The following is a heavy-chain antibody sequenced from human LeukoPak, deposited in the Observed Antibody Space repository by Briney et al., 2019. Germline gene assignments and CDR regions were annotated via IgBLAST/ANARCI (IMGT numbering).Heavy chain of an antibody. CDR3: ARGIRYFDWLLPYQYYYMDV. J-gene: IGHJ6*03. CDR1: GPTFTIYY. V-gene: IGHV1-46*01. CDR2: TNLSGGTT. Sequence: GAPVSVSCTPFGPTFTIYYINRGGQAPGKGLEGWGITNLSGGTTNYAQKVQGRVTMTRDTSTSTVYMELSSLRSEDTAVYYCARGIRYFDWLLPYQYYYMDVWGKGTTVTVSS. D-gene: IGHD3-9*01.